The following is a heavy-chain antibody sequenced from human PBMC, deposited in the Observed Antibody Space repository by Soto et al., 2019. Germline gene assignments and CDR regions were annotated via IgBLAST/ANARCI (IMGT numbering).Heavy chain of an antibody. J-gene: IGHJ4*02. Sequence: GGSLRLSCAASGFTFSSYAMSWVRQAPGKGLEWVSAISGSGGSTYYADSVKGRFTISRDNSKNTLYLQMNSLRAEDTAVYYCAKNRAVAAPGPYYFDYWGQGTLVTVSS. CDR1: GFTFSSYA. CDR2: ISGSGGST. V-gene: IGHV3-23*01. D-gene: IGHD6-19*01. CDR3: AKNRAVAAPGPYYFDY.